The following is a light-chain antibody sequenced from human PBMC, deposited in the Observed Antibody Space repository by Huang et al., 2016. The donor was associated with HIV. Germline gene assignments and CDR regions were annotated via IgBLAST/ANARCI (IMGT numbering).Light chain of an antibody. CDR2: CAS. J-gene: IGKJ1*01. Sequence: DTVMTQSPASLAVSLGERATINCKSSQHLLYSSNNKNYLAWYQQKPGQPPNLLISCASTRESGVPARFSGSGSGTDFTLTISSLQAEDVAVYYCQQYYSTPPTFGQGTKVEIK. V-gene: IGKV4-1*01. CDR1: QHLLYSSNNKNY. CDR3: QQYYSTPPT.